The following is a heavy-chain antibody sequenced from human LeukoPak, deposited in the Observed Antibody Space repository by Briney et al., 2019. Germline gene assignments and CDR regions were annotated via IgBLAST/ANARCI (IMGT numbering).Heavy chain of an antibody. V-gene: IGHV3-30*04. D-gene: IGHD2-2*01. J-gene: IGHJ4*02. Sequence: GRSLRLSCAASVFTFSDYSLLWVRQAPGKGLEGVAVVSYDGCNIYYADSVKGRFTISRDNSKNTLYLQMNSLRAEDTAVYYCARDPRAYCSSTSCYAFDYWGQGTLVTVSS. CDR3: ARDPRAYCSSTSCYAFDY. CDR2: VSYDGCNI. CDR1: VFTFSDYS.